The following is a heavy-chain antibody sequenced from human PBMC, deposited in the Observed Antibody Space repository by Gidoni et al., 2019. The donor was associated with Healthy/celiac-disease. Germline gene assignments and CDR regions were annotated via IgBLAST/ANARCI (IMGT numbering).Heavy chain of an antibody. V-gene: IGHV3-21*01. CDR2: ISSSSSYI. CDR1: GFPFSSYS. Sequence: EVQLVESGGGLVKPGGSLRLSCAASGFPFSSYSMNWVRQAPGKGLEWVSSISSSSSYIYYADSVKGRFTISRDNAKNSLYLQMNSLRAEDTAVYYCARDFYDPHCSSTSCYVYCSGGSCKGFDYWGQGTLVTVSS. D-gene: IGHD2-2*01. J-gene: IGHJ4*02. CDR3: ARDFYDPHCSSTSCYVYCSGGSCKGFDY.